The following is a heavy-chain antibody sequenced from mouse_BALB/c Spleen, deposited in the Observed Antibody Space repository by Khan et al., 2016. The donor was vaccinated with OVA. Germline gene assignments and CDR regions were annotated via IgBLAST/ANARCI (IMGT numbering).Heavy chain of an antibody. CDR3: AKWVNSYYAMDY. Sequence: QVHVKQSGPGLVAPSQSLSITCTVSGFSLTSYGVNWVRQPPGQGLEWVGVIWGDGSTNYHSALKSRLSISKANSKSQVFLKLNSLQTDDTATYYCAKWVNSYYAMDYWGQGTSVTVSS. V-gene: IGHV2-3*01. D-gene: IGHD1-3*01. CDR2: IWGDGST. J-gene: IGHJ4*01. CDR1: GFSLTSYG.